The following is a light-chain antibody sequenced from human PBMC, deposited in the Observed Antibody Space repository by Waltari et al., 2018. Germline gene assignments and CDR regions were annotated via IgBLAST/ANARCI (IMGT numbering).Light chain of an antibody. CDR2: WAS. CDR1: QSVLSSSNNKNY. CDR3: QQCYSSPYT. Sequence: DIVMTQSPDSLAVSLGERATINCKSSQSVLSSSNNKNYLGWYQQKPAQPPKLLISWASTRESGVPDRFSGSGSGTDFTLTISSLQAEDVAVYYCQQCYSSPYTFGQGTKLEIK. V-gene: IGKV4-1*01. J-gene: IGKJ2*01.